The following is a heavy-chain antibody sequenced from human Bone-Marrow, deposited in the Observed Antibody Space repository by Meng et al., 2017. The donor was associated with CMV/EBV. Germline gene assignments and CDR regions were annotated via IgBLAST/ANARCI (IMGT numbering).Heavy chain of an antibody. CDR1: GFTFSSYA. CDR3: ARGAVGPSGDY. J-gene: IGHJ4*02. CDR2: ISRSSSYT. Sequence: RLLESWGGLVRPGGSLRFAGAALGFTFSSYAMSWVRQAPGKGLEWVSDISRSSSYTNYADSEKGRFTISRDNAKNSLYLQMNSLRAEDTAVYYCARGAVGPSGDYWGQGTLVTVS. V-gene: IGHV3-48*04. D-gene: IGHD1-26*01.